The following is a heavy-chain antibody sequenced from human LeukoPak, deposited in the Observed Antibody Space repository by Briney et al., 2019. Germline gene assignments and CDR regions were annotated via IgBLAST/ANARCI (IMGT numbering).Heavy chain of an antibody. CDR1: GESFNDYY. CDR2: INPSGRT. J-gene: IGHJ4*02. Sequence: SETLSLTCAVYGESFNDYYWTWIRQPPGKVLEWIGEINPSGRTNYSPSLKSRVTMSVDASKKQFSLKVTSVTAADTSVYYCARVSGLNNFDSWGQGTPVTVSS. D-gene: IGHD1/OR15-1a*01. V-gene: IGHV4-34*01. CDR3: ARVSGLNNFDS.